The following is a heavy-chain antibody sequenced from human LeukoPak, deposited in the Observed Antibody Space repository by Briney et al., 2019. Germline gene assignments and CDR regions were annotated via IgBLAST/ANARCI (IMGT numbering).Heavy chain of an antibody. CDR1: GGSLSGYY. J-gene: IGHJ4*02. CDR2: LYYSGST. D-gene: IGHD6-19*01. CDR3: ARHQYSSAWYEV. V-gene: IGHV4-59*08. Sequence: TSETLSLTCTVSGGSLSGYYWSWIRQPPGKGLEWIGFLYYSGSTNYNPSLRSRVTISVDTSKNQFSLKLRSVTAADTAVYYCARHQYSSAWYEVWGQGTLVSVSS.